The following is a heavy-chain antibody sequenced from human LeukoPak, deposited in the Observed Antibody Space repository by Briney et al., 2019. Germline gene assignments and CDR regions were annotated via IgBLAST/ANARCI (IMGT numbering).Heavy chain of an antibody. CDR1: GFNFNNYG. D-gene: IGHD6-19*01. CDR2: IWYDGSKI. Sequence: GGSLRLSCAASGFNFNNYGMHWVRQAPGKGLEWVAFIWYDGSKISYADSVKGRFTISRDNSENTLYLQMNSLRAADTAVYYCATRSPLAGSHYYYYMDVWGKGTTVTVSS. J-gene: IGHJ6*03. V-gene: IGHV3-30*02. CDR3: ATRSPLAGSHYYYYMDV.